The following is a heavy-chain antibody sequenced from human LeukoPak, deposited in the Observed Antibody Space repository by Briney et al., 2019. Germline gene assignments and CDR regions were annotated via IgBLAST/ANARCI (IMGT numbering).Heavy chain of an antibody. CDR2: IKQDGSEK. V-gene: IGHV3-7*03. D-gene: IGHD2-21*02. CDR3: ARARVVTKWIDY. CDR1: GFTFSIYA. J-gene: IGHJ4*02. Sequence: AGGSLRLSCAASGFTFSIYAMSWVRQAPGKGLEWVANIKQDGSEKYYVDSVKGRFTISRDNAKNSLYLQMNSLRAEDTAVYYCARARVVTKWIDYWGQGTLVTVSS.